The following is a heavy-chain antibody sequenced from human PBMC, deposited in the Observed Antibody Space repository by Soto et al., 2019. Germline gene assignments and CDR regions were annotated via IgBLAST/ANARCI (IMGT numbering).Heavy chain of an antibody. CDR1: GFTFSNYD. CDR3: ARDPEGGLGAFDI. CDR2: VSSSGSST. D-gene: IGHD1-26*01. V-gene: IGHV3-23*01. J-gene: IGHJ3*02. Sequence: GGSLRLSCAASGFTFSNYDMTWVRQVPGKGLEWVSSVSSSGSSTYYADSVKGRFTIPRDNSKNTLYLQMNSLRAEDTAVYYCARDPEGGLGAFDIWGQGTMVTVS.